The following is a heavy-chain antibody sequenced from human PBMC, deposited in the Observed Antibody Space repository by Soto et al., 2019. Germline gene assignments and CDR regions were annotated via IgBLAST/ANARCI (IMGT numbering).Heavy chain of an antibody. D-gene: IGHD3-10*01. CDR2: IWYDGSNK. CDR3: ARDRITMVRGVINHDAFDI. Sequence: VQLVESGGGVVQPGRSLRLSCAASGFTFSSYGMHWVRQAPGKGLEWVAVIWYDGSNKYYADSVKGRFTISRDNSKNTLYLQMNSLRAEDTAVYYCARDRITMVRGVINHDAFDIWGQGTMVTVSS. V-gene: IGHV3-33*01. CDR1: GFTFSSYG. J-gene: IGHJ3*02.